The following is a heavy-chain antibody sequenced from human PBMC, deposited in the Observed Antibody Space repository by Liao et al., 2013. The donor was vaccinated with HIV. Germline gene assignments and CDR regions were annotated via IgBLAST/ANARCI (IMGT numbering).Heavy chain of an antibody. CDR1: GGSISSYS. CDR3: ARLTGDDAFDI. Sequence: QVQLQESGPGLVRPSETLSLTCTVSGGSISSYSWSWIRQPPGKGLECIVYIYYTGSTNYSPSLKSRVTISVDTSKNQFSLKLSSVTAADTAMYYCARLTGDDAFDIWGQGTMVTVSS. D-gene: IGHD7-27*01. V-gene: IGHV4-59*01. J-gene: IGHJ3*02. CDR2: IYYTGST.